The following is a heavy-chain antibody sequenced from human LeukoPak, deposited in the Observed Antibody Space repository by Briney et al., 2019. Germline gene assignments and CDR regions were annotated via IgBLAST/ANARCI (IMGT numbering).Heavy chain of an antibody. D-gene: IGHD5-18*01. Sequence: SETLSLTCTVSGGSFSGYYWSWIRQPPGKGLEWIGEINHSGSTNYNPSLKSRVTISVDTSKNQFSLKLSSVTAADTAVYYCAREKGLYTAMVRDFDYWGQGTLVTVSS. CDR3: AREKGLYTAMVRDFDY. J-gene: IGHJ4*02. CDR1: GGSFSGYY. V-gene: IGHV4-34*01. CDR2: INHSGST.